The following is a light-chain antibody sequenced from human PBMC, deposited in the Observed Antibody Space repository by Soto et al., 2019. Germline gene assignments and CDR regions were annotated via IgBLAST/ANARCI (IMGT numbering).Light chain of an antibody. CDR2: AAY. CDR3: LQHNSYPFT. J-gene: IGKJ3*01. CDR1: QALRHD. Sequence: DIQMTQSPSSLSASVGDRVTITCRASQALRHDLAWYQQRPGKAPQRLIYAAYRLQGGVPSRFSGGGAGTEFTLTLSSLQPEDFATYYCLQHNSYPFTFGPGPKVDFK. V-gene: IGKV1-17*01.